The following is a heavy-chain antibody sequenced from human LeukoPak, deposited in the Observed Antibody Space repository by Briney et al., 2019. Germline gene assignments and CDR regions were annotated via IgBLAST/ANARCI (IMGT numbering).Heavy chain of an antibody. CDR3: ARGGYDYVWGSYRPFDY. Sequence: SVKVSCKASGGTFSSYAISWVRQAPGQGLEWMGGIIPIFGTANYAQKFQGRVTIAADESTSTAYMELSSLRSEDTAVYYCARGGYDYVWGSYRPFDYWGQGTLVTVSS. V-gene: IGHV1-69*13. J-gene: IGHJ4*02. CDR1: GGTFSSYA. D-gene: IGHD3-16*02. CDR2: IIPIFGTA.